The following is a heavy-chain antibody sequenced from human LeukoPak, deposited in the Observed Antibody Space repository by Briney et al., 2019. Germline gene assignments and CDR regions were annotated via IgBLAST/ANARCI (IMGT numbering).Heavy chain of an antibody. V-gene: IGHV1-69*05. D-gene: IGHD1-26*01. CDR3: ARDVSGSYSGYAFDI. Sequence: SVKVPCKASGGTFSSYAISWVRQAPGQGLEWMGGIIPIFGTANYAQKFQGRVTITTDESTSTAYMELSSLRSEDTAVYYCARDVSGSYSGYAFDIWGQGTMVTVSS. CDR2: IIPIFGTA. J-gene: IGHJ3*02. CDR1: GGTFSSYA.